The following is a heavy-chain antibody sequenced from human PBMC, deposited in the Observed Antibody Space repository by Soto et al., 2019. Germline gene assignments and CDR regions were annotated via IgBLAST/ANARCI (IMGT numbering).Heavy chain of an antibody. V-gene: IGHV1-46*01. CDR3: ARDLLAAGSDALDI. CDR1: GYTFTRHY. CDR2: INSSGGHT. J-gene: IGHJ3*02. D-gene: IGHD6-13*01. Sequence: QMQLVQSGAEVKKPGASVKVSCKASGYTFTRHYIHWVRQAPGQGLEWMGIINSSGGHTYYAQKLQGRVALISDKSTSTVYVELSSLRSEDTAVYYCARDLLAAGSDALDIWGQGTMVTVSS.